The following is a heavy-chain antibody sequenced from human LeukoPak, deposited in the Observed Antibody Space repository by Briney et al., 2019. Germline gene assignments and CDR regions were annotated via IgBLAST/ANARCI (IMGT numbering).Heavy chain of an antibody. CDR1: GFTFSSYG. CDR2: IWYDGSNK. D-gene: IGHD3-10*01. CDR3: AREEMVRGVIIGRFDAFDI. V-gene: IGHV3-33*01. J-gene: IGHJ3*02. Sequence: GGSLRLPCAASGFTFSSYGMHWVRQAPGKGLEWVAVIWYDGSNKYYADSVKGRFTISRDNSKNTLYLQMNSLRAEDTAVYYCAREEMVRGVIIGRFDAFDIWGQGTMVTVSS.